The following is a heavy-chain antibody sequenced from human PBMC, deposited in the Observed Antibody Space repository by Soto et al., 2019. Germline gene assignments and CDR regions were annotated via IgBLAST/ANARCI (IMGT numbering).Heavy chain of an antibody. D-gene: IGHD6-13*01. CDR3: AKLVAAAGKNDY. CDR2: ISGSGGST. V-gene: IGHV3-23*01. J-gene: IGHJ4*02. CDR1: GFTFSSYA. Sequence: GGSLRLSCAASGFTFSSYAMSWVRQAPGKGLEWVSAISGSGGSTYYADSVKGRFTISRDKSKNTLYLQMNSLRAEDTAVYYCAKLVAAAGKNDYWGQGTLVTVSS.